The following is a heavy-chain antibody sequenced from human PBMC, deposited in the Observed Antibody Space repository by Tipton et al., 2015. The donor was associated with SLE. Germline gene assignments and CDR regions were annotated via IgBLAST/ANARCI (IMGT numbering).Heavy chain of an antibody. CDR3: ARRQQWLVFWYFDL. CDR1: GVSIRTHY. Sequence: TLSLTCSVSGVSIRTHYWSWIRQSPGKGLEWIGYIYYSGSTYYNPSLKSRVTISVDTSKNQFSLKLSSVTAADTAVYYCARRQQWLVFWYFDLWGRGTLVTVSS. D-gene: IGHD6-19*01. CDR2: IYYSGST. J-gene: IGHJ2*01. V-gene: IGHV4-59*08.